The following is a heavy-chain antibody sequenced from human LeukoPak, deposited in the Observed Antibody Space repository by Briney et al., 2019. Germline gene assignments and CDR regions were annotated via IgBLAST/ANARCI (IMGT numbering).Heavy chain of an antibody. D-gene: IGHD2-21*01. CDR2: FIPDSGGA. J-gene: IGHJ4*02. CDR1: GYTFTNYY. V-gene: IGHV1-2*02. Sequence: GASVKVSCKTSGYTFTNYYEHWVRQAPGQGLEWMGYFIPDSGGADYDQRFQGRVTMTRDKSISTVYMELSSLRSDDTAVYYCSTEDKYCGGANCGKYWGQGTLVTVSS. CDR3: STEDKYCGGANCGKY.